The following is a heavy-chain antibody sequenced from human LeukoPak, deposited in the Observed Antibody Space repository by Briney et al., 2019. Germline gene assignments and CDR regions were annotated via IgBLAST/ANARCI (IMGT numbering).Heavy chain of an antibody. Sequence: PGGSLRLSCAASGFTFSSYAMSWVRQAPGKGLEWVSAISGSGGSTYYADSVKGRFTISRDNSKNTLYLQMNSLRAEDTAVYYCAKDRRPHHGRAAAVGYFDYWGQGTLVTVSS. CDR3: AKDRRPHHGRAAAVGYFDY. J-gene: IGHJ4*02. CDR2: ISGSGGST. D-gene: IGHD6-13*01. CDR1: GFTFSSYA. V-gene: IGHV3-23*01.